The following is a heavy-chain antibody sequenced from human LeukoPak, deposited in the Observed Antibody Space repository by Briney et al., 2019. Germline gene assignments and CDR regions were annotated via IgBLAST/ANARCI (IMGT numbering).Heavy chain of an antibody. CDR1: GFTFSSSA. CDR2: ISNNGGYT. D-gene: IGHD2-15*01. V-gene: IGHV3-23*01. Sequence: PGGSLRLSCAASGFTFSSSAMSWVRQAPGKGLEWVSAISNNGGYTYYPGSVQGRFTISRDNSKSTLCLQMNSLRAEDTAVYYCAKQLGYCSDGSCYFPYWGQGTLVTVSS. J-gene: IGHJ4*02. CDR3: AKQLGYCSDGSCYFPY.